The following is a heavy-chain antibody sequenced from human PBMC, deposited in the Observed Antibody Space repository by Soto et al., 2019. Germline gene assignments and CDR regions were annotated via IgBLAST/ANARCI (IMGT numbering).Heavy chain of an antibody. J-gene: IGHJ6*03. CDR2: TYYRSRWYN. Sequence: QVQLQQSGPGLVKPSQTLSLTCAISGDSVSSNSAAWNWIRRSPSGGLEWLGRTYYRSRWYNDYAVSVRSRITINPDTSKNQFSLHLNSVTPEDTAVYYCAGTTSLHWYYMDVWGKGTTVTVSS. D-gene: IGHD1-7*01. CDR1: GDSVSSNSAA. CDR3: AGTTSLHWYYMDV. V-gene: IGHV6-1*01.